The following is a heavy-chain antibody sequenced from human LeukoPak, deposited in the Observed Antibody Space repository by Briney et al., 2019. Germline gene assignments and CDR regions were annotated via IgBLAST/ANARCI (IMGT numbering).Heavy chain of an antibody. CDR2: ISHSGGT. CDR1: GGSFSGSY. D-gene: IGHD6-13*01. CDR3: AREDSSSWNLGWFDP. J-gene: IGHJ5*02. V-gene: IGHV4-34*01. Sequence: PSETLSLTCGVYGGSFSGSYWSWIRQPPGKGLEWIGEISHSGGTNYNPSLKSRVTISVDTSKNQFSLKLSSVTAADTAVYYCAREDSSSWNLGWFDPWGQGTLVTVSS.